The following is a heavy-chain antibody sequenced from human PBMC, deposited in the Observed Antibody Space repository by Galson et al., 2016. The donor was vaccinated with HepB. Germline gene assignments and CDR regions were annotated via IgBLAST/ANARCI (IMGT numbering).Heavy chain of an antibody. J-gene: IGHJ4*02. D-gene: IGHD3-16*01. V-gene: IGHV3-15*01. CDR3: AKDASTSWGFLYYFDS. Sequence: SLRLSCAASGFTFSNAWMSWVRQAPGRGLEWVGRVKSKYDGETTHYAARVEGRFTVSRDDSKSTLYLQMSSLRAEDTAVYYCAKDASTSWGFLYYFDSWGQGTLVTVSS. CDR1: GFTFSNAW. CDR2: VKSKYDGETT.